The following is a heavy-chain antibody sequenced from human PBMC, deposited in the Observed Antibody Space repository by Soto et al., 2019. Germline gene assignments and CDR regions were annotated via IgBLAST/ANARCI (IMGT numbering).Heavy chain of an antibody. Sequence: SVKVSCKASGGSFGKSAINWVRQTPGQGLEWLGGFIPVYRTLNYAQKFQGRVTITADESTGTAYMTLSSLASDDTAVYYCATGVIWIGYFTVDTWGQGTRVTVSS. V-gene: IGHV1-69*13. CDR1: GGSFGKSA. D-gene: IGHD3-3*01. CDR3: ATGVIWIGYFTVDT. CDR2: FIPVYRTL. J-gene: IGHJ5*02.